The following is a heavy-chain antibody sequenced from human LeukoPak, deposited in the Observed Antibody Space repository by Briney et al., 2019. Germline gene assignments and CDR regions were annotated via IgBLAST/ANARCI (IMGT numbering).Heavy chain of an antibody. CDR1: GFTFSSYS. CDR3: AKELTPNSDRSGFDAFEI. CDR2: ISSGGGTI. V-gene: IGHV3-48*04. Sequence: GGSLRLSCAVSGFTFSSYSMNWVRQAPGKGLEWVSYISSGGGTIYYADSVKGRFTISRDNAKNSLYLQMNSLRAEDTAVYYCAKELTPNSDRSGFDAFEIWGQGTMVTVSS. J-gene: IGHJ3*02. D-gene: IGHD3-22*01.